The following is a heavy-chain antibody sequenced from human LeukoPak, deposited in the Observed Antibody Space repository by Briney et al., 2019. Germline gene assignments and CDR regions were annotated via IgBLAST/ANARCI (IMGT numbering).Heavy chain of an antibody. CDR3: ACAPGDYYYYGMDV. CDR1: GYTFTSYG. Sequence: GASVKVSCKASGYTFTSYGIHWVGQAPGQRLEGMGWINAGNGNTKYSQKFQGRVTITRDTSASTAYMELSSLRSEDTAVYCCACAPGDYYYYGMDVWDKGTTVTVSS. J-gene: IGHJ6*04. D-gene: IGHD3-10*01. CDR2: INAGNGNT. V-gene: IGHV1-3*01.